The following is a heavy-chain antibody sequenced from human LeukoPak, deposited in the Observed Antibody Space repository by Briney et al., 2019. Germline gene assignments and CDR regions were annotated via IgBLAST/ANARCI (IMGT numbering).Heavy chain of an antibody. Sequence: GGSLRLSCAASGFTFSSYAMIWVRQAPGKGLEWVSAISGSGGSTYYADSVKGRFTISRDNSKNTLYLQMNSLRAEDTAVYYCAKTPLQYHYYYMDVWGKGTTVTVSS. V-gene: IGHV3-23*01. CDR1: GFTFSSYA. CDR2: ISGSGGST. D-gene: IGHD4-11*01. CDR3: AKTPLQYHYYYMDV. J-gene: IGHJ6*03.